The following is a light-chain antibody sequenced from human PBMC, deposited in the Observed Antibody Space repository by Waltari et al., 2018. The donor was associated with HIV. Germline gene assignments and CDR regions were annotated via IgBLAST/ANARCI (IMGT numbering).Light chain of an antibody. CDR2: GAS. CDR3: QQQTSYPLT. V-gene: IGKV1-9*01. CDR1: HNLRNY. Sequence: DILLTQFPPFLSASVGDRVNITCRASHNLRNYLAWYPKKPGRAPKLLIYGASSLQSAIPSRFAGSGSGAYFTLTISSLQPEDFATYYCQQQTSYPLTFGPGTRVDVK. J-gene: IGKJ3*01.